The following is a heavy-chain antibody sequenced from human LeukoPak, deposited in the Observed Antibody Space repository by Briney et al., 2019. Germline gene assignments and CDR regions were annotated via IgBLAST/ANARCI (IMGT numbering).Heavy chain of an antibody. CDR2: ISYDGSNK. V-gene: IGHV3-30-3*01. J-gene: IGHJ4*02. Sequence: GGSLRLSCAASGFTFSRYATHWVRQAPGKGLEWVALISYDGSNKDFADSVKGRFTISRDNSKNTLYLQMNSLRAEDTAVYYCARAQTWIQLWLDYWGQGTLATVSS. D-gene: IGHD5-18*01. CDR1: GFTFSRYA. CDR3: ARAQTWIQLWLDY.